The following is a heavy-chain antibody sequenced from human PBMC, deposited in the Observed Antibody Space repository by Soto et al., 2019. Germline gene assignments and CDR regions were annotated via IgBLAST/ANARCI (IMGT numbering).Heavy chain of an antibody. D-gene: IGHD6-19*01. J-gene: IGHJ6*02. Sequence: PGGSLRLSCAASGFTFSSYDMHWVRQATGKGLEWVSAIGTAGDTYYPGSVKGRFTISRENAKNSLYLQMNSLRAEDTAVYYCARDTLSSGWQTGLDYYYYYGMDVWGQGTTVTVSS. CDR3: ARDTLSSGWQTGLDYYYYYGMDV. CDR1: GFTFSSYD. CDR2: IGTAGDT. V-gene: IGHV3-13*01.